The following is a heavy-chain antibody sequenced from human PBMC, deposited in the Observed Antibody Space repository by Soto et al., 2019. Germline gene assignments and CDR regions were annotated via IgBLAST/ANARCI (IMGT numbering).Heavy chain of an antibody. CDR3: ARDEVQPGNYVFWSGFYATRMDL. J-gene: IGHJ6*02. CDR1: GFTFSSYS. CDR2: ISSSSSYI. D-gene: IGHD3-3*01. Sequence: GGSLRLSCAASGFTFSSYSMSWVRQAPGKGLEWVSSISSSSSYIYYADSVKGRFTISRDNAKNSLYLQMNSLRAEDTAVYYCARDEVQPGNYVFWSGFYATRMDLWGHGTTVTVSS. V-gene: IGHV3-21*01.